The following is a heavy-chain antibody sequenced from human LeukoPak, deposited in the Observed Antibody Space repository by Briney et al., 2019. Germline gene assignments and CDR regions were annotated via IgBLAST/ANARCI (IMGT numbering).Heavy chain of an antibody. J-gene: IGHJ4*02. CDR1: GGTFSSYA. D-gene: IGHD3-22*01. CDR2: IIPILGIA. V-gene: IGHV1-69*04. CDR3: ARVPPYYYDSSGYYLYAFDY. Sequence: SVKVSCKASGGTFSSYAISWVRQAPGQGLEWMGRIIPILGIANYAQKFQGRVTITADKSTSTAYMELSSLRSEDTAVYYCARVPPYYYDSSGYYLYAFDYWGQGTLVTVSS.